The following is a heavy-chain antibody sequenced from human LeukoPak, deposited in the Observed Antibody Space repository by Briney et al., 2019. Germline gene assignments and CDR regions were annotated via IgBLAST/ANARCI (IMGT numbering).Heavy chain of an antibody. J-gene: IGHJ4*02. CDR3: ARDKADGGNSGAFDY. D-gene: IGHD4-23*01. V-gene: IGHV1-69*05. CDR2: IIPIFGTA. CDR1: GGTFISYA. Sequence: ASVKVSFKASGGTFISYAISWVRQAPGQGLEWMGGIIPIFGTANYAQKFQGRVTITTDESTSTAYMELSSLRSEDTAVYYCARDKADGGNSGAFDYWGQGTLVTVSS.